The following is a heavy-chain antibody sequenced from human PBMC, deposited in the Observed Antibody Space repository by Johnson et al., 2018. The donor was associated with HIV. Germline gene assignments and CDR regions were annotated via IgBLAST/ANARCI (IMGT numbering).Heavy chain of an antibody. CDR3: ARRSGYAFDI. CDR2: IKEDGSEK. D-gene: IGHD5-24*01. J-gene: IGHJ3*02. Sequence: VQLVESGGHLVQPGGSLRLSCAASGFTFRSYWMSWVRQAPGKGLEWVANIKEDGSEKYYLDSVKGRFTISRDNAKNSVYLQMKSLRAEDTAVYYCARRSGYAFDIWGQGTMVTVSS. CDR1: GFTFRSYW. V-gene: IGHV3-7*05.